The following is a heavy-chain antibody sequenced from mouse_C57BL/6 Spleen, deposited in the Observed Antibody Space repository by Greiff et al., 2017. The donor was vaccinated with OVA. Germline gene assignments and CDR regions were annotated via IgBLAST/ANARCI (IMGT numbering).Heavy chain of an antibody. V-gene: IGHV1-64*01. D-gene: IGHD1-1*01. CDR2: IHPNSGST. Sequence: QVQLQQPGAELVKPGASVKLSCKASGYTFTSYWMHWVKQRPGQGLEWIGMIHPNSGSTNYNEKFKSKATLTVDKSSSTAYMQLSSLTSEAAAVEVCAREGITTGAHDDWGQGTTLTVSS. CDR3: AREGITTGAHDD. J-gene: IGHJ2*01. CDR1: GYTFTSYW.